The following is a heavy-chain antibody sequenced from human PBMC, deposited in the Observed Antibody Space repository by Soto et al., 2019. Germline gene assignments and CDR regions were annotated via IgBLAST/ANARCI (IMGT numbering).Heavy chain of an antibody. CDR1: GFTFSSYS. V-gene: IGHV3-21*01. D-gene: IGHD3-10*01. CDR2: ISSSSSYI. J-gene: IGHJ3*02. CDR3: ARAIATFGAFDI. Sequence: EVQLVESGGGLVKPGGSLRLSCAASGFTFSSYSMNWVRQAPGKGLEWVSSISSSSSYIHYADSAKGRFTISRDNAKNSLYLQMNSLRAEDTAVYYCARAIATFGAFDIWGQGTMVTVSS.